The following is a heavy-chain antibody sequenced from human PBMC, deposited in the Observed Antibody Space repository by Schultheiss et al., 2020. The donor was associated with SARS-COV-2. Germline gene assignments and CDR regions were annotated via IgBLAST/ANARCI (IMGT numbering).Heavy chain of an antibody. V-gene: IGHV4-59*12. J-gene: IGHJ6*02. Sequence: SETLSLTCTVSGGSISSYYWSWIRQPPGKGLEWIGYIYYSGSTNYNPSLKSRVTISVDTSKNQFSLKLSSVTAADTAVYYCARGVIAYYYGMDVWGQGTTVTVSS. CDR3: ARGVIAYYYGMDV. CDR1: GGSISSYY. CDR2: IYYSGST.